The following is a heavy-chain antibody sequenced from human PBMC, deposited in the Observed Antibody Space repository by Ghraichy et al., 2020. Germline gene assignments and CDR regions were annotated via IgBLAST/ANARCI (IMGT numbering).Heavy chain of an antibody. V-gene: IGHV4-30-4*08. Sequence: SETLSLTCTVSGGSISSGDYYWSWIRQPPGKGLEWIVYIYYSGSTYSNPSLKSRVTISVDTSKNQFSLKLSSVTAADTAVYYCARGPGVRGYDFWSGYLLGPMDVWGKGTTVTVSS. J-gene: IGHJ6*03. D-gene: IGHD3-3*01. CDR3: ARGPGVRGYDFWSGYLLGPMDV. CDR2: IYYSGST. CDR1: GGSISSGDYY.